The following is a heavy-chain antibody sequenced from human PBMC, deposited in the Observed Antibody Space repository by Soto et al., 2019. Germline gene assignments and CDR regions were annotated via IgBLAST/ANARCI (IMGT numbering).Heavy chain of an antibody. V-gene: IGHV4-31*03. CDR2: IYYSGST. CDR1: GGSISSGGYY. CDR3: ARTWSIAANWFDP. Sequence: PSETLSLTCTVSGGSISSGGYYWSWIRQHPGKGLEWIGYIYYSGSTYYNPSLKSRVTISVDTSKNQFSLKLSSVTAADTAVYYCARTWSIAANWFDPWGQGTLVTVSS. J-gene: IGHJ5*02. D-gene: IGHD6-6*01.